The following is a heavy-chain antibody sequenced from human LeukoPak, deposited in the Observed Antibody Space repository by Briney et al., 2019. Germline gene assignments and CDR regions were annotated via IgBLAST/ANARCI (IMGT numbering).Heavy chain of an antibody. CDR2: IRYDGSNK. CDR3: ANLVGDAFDI. D-gene: IGHD1-26*01. Sequence: GGSLRLSCAASGFTFSSYGMHWVRQAPGKGLEWVAFIRYDGSNKYYADSVKGRFTISRDNSKNTLYLQMNSLRAEDTAVYYCANLVGDAFDIWGQGTMVTVSS. V-gene: IGHV3-30*02. CDR1: GFTFSSYG. J-gene: IGHJ3*02.